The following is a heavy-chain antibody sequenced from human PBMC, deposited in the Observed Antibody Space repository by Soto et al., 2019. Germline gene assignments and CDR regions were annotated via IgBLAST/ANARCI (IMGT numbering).Heavy chain of an antibody. V-gene: IGHV1-69*13. J-gene: IGHJ6*02. Sequence: ASVKLSCKASGGTFSSYAISWVRQAPGQGLEWLGGIIPIFGTANYAQKFQGRVTITADESTSTAYMELSSLRSEDTAVYYCARDMTPVVAAAGRMDYGMDVWGQGTTVTVSS. CDR3: ARDMTPVVAAAGRMDYGMDV. CDR2: IIPIFGTA. D-gene: IGHD6-13*01. CDR1: GGTFSSYA.